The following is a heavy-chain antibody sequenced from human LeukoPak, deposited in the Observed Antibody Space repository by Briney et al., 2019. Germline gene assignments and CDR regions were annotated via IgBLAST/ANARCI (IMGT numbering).Heavy chain of an antibody. V-gene: IGHV3-20*04. D-gene: IGHD6-6*01. CDR1: GFTFGDYG. CDR3: ARRRDSSSKNYYYMDV. CDR2: INWNGGST. Sequence: RPGGSLRLSCAASGFTFGDYGMSGARRAPGRGLVWVSGINWNGGSTGYEDSVKGRFTISRDNAKNSLYLQMNSLRAEDTALYYCARRRDSSSKNYYYMDVWGKGTTVTVSS. J-gene: IGHJ6*03.